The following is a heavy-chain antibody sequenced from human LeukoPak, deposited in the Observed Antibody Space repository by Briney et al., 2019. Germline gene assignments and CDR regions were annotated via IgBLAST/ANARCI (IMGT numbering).Heavy chain of an antibody. CDR2: ISYDGSNK. J-gene: IGHJ6*02. D-gene: IGHD3-10*01. V-gene: IGHV3-30-3*01. Sequence: PGRSLRLSCAASGFTFSGYTMHWVRQAPGKGLEWVAVISYDGSNKYYADSVKGRFTISRDNSKNTLYLQMNSLRAEDTAVYYCARGLHYYYYGMDVWGQGTTVTVSS. CDR1: GFTFSGYT. CDR3: ARGLHYYYYGMDV.